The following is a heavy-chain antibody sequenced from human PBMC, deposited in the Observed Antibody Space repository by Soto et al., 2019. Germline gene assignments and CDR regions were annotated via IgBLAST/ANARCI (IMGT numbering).Heavy chain of an antibody. J-gene: IGHJ4*02. V-gene: IGHV1-58*01. D-gene: IGHD6-13*01. CDR1: GFTFTSSA. CDR2: IVVGSGNT. CDR3: AADGITAAGNFDY. Sequence: SVKVSCKASGFTFTSSAVQWVRQARGQRLEWIGWIVVGSGNTNYPQKFQERVTITRDMSTSTAYMELSSLRSEDTAVYYCAADGITAAGNFDYWGQGTLVTVSS.